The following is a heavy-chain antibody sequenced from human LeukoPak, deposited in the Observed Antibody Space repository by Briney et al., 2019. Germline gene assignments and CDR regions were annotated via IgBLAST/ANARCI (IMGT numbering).Heavy chain of an antibody. V-gene: IGHV3-21*01. CDR1: GFTSSSYS. Sequence: GGSLRLSCAASGFTSSSYSMNWVRQAPGKGLEWVSSISSSSSYIYYADSVKGRLTISRDNAKNSLYLQMNSLRAEDTAVYYCARENPYYDILTGYYENFDYWGQGTLVTVSS. J-gene: IGHJ4*02. CDR2: ISSSSSYI. D-gene: IGHD3-9*01. CDR3: ARENPYYDILTGYYENFDY.